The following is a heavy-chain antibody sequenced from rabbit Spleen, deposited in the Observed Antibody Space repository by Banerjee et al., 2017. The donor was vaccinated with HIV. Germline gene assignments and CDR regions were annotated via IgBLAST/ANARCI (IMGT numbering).Heavy chain of an antibody. CDR3: ARDTSSSFSSYGMDL. CDR2: TAAGRSAFT. D-gene: IGHD1-1*01. J-gene: IGHJ6*01. Sequence: QSLEESGGGLGQPEGSLTLTCTTSGFSFSSNDYMCWVRQAPGKGLEWIACTAAGRSAFTYYASWAKGRFTCSKASSTTVTLQMTSLTAADTATYFCARDTSSSFSSYGMDLWGQGTLVTVS. V-gene: IGHV1S40*01. CDR1: GFSFSSNDY.